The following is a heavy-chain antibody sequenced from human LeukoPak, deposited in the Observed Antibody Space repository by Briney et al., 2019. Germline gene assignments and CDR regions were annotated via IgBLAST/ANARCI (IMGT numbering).Heavy chain of an antibody. CDR1: GFTFSSYA. CDR2: IIFSGGST. D-gene: IGHD6-19*01. Sequence: VGSLRLSCAASGFTFSSYAMSWVRQAPGKGLEWVSAIIFSGGSTYYADSVKGRITISRDNPKNTLYLQMNSLRAEDTAVYYCAKDHSGSSGWYSFDYWGQGTLVTVSS. CDR3: AKDHSGSSGWYSFDY. J-gene: IGHJ4*02. V-gene: IGHV3-23*01.